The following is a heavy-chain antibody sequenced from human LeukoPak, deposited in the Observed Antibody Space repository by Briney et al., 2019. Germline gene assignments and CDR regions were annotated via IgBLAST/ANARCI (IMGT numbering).Heavy chain of an antibody. J-gene: IGHJ4*02. CDR2: INPNTGGT. Sequence: ASVRVSCKASGYTFTGYFMHWVRQAPGQGLEWMGWINPNTGGTNFAQKFQGRVTMTRDSSISTVYLELSSLRSDDTAVYYCARVWPDYWGQGTLVTVSS. V-gene: IGHV1-2*02. CDR3: ARVWPDY. CDR1: GYTFTGYF.